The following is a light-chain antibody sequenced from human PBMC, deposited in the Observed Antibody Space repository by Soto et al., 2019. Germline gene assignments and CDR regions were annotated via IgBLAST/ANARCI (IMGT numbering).Light chain of an antibody. CDR2: DVN. J-gene: IGLJ1*01. V-gene: IGLV2-14*01. CDR3: NSMTTSSTTRFV. Sequence: QSVLTQPASVSGSPGQSITISCTGTSSDIGGYEYVSWYQQYPGKAPKLMIYDVNNRPSGVSTRFSGSKSGNTASLTISGLQAEDEGDYYCNSMTTSSTTRFVFGTGTKLTVL. CDR1: SSDIGGYEY.